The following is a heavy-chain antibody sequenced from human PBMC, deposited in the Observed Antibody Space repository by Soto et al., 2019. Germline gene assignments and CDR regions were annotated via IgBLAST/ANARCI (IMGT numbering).Heavy chain of an antibody. CDR1: GGSISSGGYY. V-gene: IGHV4-31*03. CDR2: IYYSGST. Sequence: SETLSLTCTVSGGSISSGGYYWSWIRQHPGKGLEWIGYIYYSGSTYYNPSLKSRVTISVDTPKNQFSLKLSSVTAADTAVYYCARAYYDRSGYAVDPWGQGTLVTVSS. J-gene: IGHJ5*02. CDR3: ARAYYDRSGYAVDP. D-gene: IGHD3-22*01.